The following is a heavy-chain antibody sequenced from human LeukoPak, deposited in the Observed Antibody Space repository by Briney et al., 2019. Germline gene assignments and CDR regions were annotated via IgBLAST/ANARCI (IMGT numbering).Heavy chain of an antibody. CDR1: GFSISNGFF. D-gene: IGHD3-10*01. J-gene: IGHJ4*02. V-gene: IGHV4-38-2*01. CDR2: IHYPEST. Sequence: SEALSLTCAVSGFSISNGFFWGWIRRPPGKGLEWIGTIHYPESTYYNPSLNSRLTISLDASKNHFSLKLSSVTAADTAQYYCARGRGRQVGSRWHPDTHHDYWGQGILVTVCS. CDR3: ARGRGRQVGSRWHPDTHHDY.